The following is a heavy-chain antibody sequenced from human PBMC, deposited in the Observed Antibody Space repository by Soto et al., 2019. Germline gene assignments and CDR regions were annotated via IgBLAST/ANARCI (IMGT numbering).Heavy chain of an antibody. J-gene: IGHJ6*02. D-gene: IGHD3-22*01. CDR2: INVYNGNT. CDR1: GYTFTNYG. Sequence: ASVKVSCKASGYTFTNYGISWVRQAPGQGLEWMGWINVYNGNTKYAQKVQGRVTMTTDTSTSTAYMELRSLRSDDTAVYYCASFCFNSNGYSKYGMDVWGQGTTVTVSS. CDR3: ASFCFNSNGYSKYGMDV. V-gene: IGHV1-18*01.